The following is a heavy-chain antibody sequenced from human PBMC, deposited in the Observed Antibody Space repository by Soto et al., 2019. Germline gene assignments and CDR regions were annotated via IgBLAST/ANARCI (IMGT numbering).Heavy chain of an antibody. CDR2: IYYSGST. J-gene: IGHJ4*02. CDR1: GGSISSGGYY. D-gene: IGHD3-10*01. V-gene: IGHV4-31*03. CDR3: ATSITMVRGVIIAPQYFDY. Sequence: QVQLQESGPGLVKPSQTLSLTCTVSGGSISSGGYYWSWIRQHPGKGLEWIGYIYYSGSTYYNPSLKSRVTISVDTSKNQFSLKLSSVTAADTAVYYCATSITMVRGVIIAPQYFDYWGQGTLVTVSS.